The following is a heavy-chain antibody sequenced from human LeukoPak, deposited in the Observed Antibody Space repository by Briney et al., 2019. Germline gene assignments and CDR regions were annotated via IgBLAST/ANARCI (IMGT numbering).Heavy chain of an antibody. CDR2: IKSKRDGGTA. CDR1: GFTFSDAW. CDR3: STDRGVIS. V-gene: IGHV3-15*01. J-gene: IGHJ5*02. D-gene: IGHD3-10*01. Sequence: GGSLRLSCAASGFTFSDAWMNWVRQAPGKGLEWVGRIKSKRDGGTADYAAPVKGRFTVSRDDSRNTLYLQMNSLEAEDTAVYYCSTDRGVISWGQGTLVTVSS.